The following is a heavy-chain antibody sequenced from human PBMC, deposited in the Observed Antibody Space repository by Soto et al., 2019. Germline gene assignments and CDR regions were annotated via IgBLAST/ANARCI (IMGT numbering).Heavy chain of an antibody. CDR3: ASKGATITEYYFDY. J-gene: IGHJ4*02. V-gene: IGHV3-21*01. CDR1: GFTFSSYS. D-gene: IGHD5-12*01. CDR2: ISSSSSYI. Sequence: SGGSLRLSCAASGFTFSSYSMNWVRQAPGKGLEWVSSISSSSSYIYYADSVKGRFTISRDNAKNSLYLQMNSLRAEDTAVYYCASKGATITEYYFDYWGQGTLVTVSS.